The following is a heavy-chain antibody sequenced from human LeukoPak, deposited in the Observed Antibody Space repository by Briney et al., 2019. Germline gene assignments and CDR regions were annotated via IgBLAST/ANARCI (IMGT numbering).Heavy chain of an antibody. V-gene: IGHV3-23*01. Sequence: PGGFLGLSCAASGFTFSDHYMHWVRQAPGKGLEWVSAISGSGGSTYYADSVKGRFTISRDNSKNTLYLQMNSLRAEGTAVYYCAKEVDAFDIWGQGTMVTVSS. CDR1: GFTFSDHY. CDR2: ISGSGGST. CDR3: AKEVDAFDI. J-gene: IGHJ3*02.